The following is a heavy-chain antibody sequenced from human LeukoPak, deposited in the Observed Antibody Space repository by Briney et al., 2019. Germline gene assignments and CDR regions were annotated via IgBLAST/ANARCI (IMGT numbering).Heavy chain of an antibody. D-gene: IGHD3-10*01. J-gene: IGHJ6*02. CDR1: GFTFSSYA. Sequence: GGSLRLSCAASGFTFSSYAMHWVRQAPGKGLEWGAVISYDGSNKYYADSVKGRFTISRDNSKNTLYLQMNSLRAEDTAVYYCAREPGSERYGMDVWGQGTTVTVSS. CDR2: ISYDGSNK. V-gene: IGHV3-30-3*01. CDR3: AREPGSERYGMDV.